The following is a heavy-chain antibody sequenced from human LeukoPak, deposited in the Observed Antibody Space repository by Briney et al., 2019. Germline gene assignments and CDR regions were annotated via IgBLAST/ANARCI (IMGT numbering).Heavy chain of an antibody. V-gene: IGHV1-8*01. CDR1: GYTFTSYD. CDR2: MKPNSGNT. CDR3: ARGPLYCGGDCYGFGFDY. Sequence: ASVKVSCKASGYTFTSYDINWVRQATGQGLEWMGWMKPNSGNTGYTEKFQGRVTMTRDTSISTAYMELSRLRSDGTAVYYCARGPLYCGGDCYGFGFDYWGQGTLVTVSS. J-gene: IGHJ4*02. D-gene: IGHD2-21*02.